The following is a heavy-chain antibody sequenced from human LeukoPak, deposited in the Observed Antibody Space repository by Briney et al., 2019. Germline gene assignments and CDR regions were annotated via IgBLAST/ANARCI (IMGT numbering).Heavy chain of an antibody. Sequence: GESLKISCKGSGYSFTNYWIGWVRQMPGKGLKWMGIIYPGDSDARYSPSFQGQVTISADKSISTAYLQWSSLKASDTAMYYCARRRDLYSGSYFPFDYWGQGTLVTVSS. CDR2: IYPGDSDA. D-gene: IGHD1-26*01. J-gene: IGHJ4*02. CDR3: ARRRDLYSGSYFPFDY. V-gene: IGHV5-51*01. CDR1: GYSFTNYW.